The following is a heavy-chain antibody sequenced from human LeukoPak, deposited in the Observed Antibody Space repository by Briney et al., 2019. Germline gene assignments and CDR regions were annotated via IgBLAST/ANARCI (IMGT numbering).Heavy chain of an antibody. Sequence: GGSLRLSCAASGFTFSSYEMNWVRQAPGKGLEWVSYISSSGSTIYYADSVKGRFTISRDNAKNSLYLQMNSLRAEDTAVYYRARSRYYDILTAMDYWGQGTLVTVSS. CDR2: ISSSGSTI. CDR3: ARSRYYDILTAMDY. CDR1: GFTFSSYE. D-gene: IGHD3-9*01. V-gene: IGHV3-48*03. J-gene: IGHJ4*02.